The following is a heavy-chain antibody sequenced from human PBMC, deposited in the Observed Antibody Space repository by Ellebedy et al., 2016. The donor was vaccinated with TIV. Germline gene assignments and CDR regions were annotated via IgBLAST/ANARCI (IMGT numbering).Heavy chain of an antibody. J-gene: IGHJ4*02. V-gene: IGHV3-74*01. Sequence: PGGSLRLSCAASGFTFSSDWMHWVRQAPGEGLVWVSLISSNGGFTSYADSVKGRFTISRDNAKNTLYLQMSSLRAEDTAVYYCARDGPQSTPFDYWGQGTLVTVSS. CDR2: ISSNGGFT. CDR3: ARDGPQSTPFDY. CDR1: GFTFSSDW.